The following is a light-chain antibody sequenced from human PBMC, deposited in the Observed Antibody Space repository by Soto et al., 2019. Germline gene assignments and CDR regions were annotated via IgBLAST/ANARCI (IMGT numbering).Light chain of an antibody. J-gene: IGKJ5*01. CDR2: AAS. CDR1: QSVSSY. CDR3: QQLNSYPIT. V-gene: IGKV3-11*01. Sequence: EIVLTQSPAPLSLSPGERATLSCRASQSVSSYLAWYQHKPGQAPRLLIYAASTRATGIPDRFSGSGSGTEFTLTISSLQPEDVATYYCQQLNSYPITFGQGTRLEIK.